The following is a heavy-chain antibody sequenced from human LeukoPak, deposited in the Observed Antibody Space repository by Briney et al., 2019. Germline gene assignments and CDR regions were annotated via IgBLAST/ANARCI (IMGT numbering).Heavy chain of an antibody. V-gene: IGHV4-34*01. Sequence: KPSETLSLTCAVYGGSFSGYYWSWIRQPPGKGLEWIGEINHSGSTNYNPSLKSRVTISVDTSKNQFSLKLSSVTAADTAVYYCARERKKSWIFGDQKNYYMDVWGKGTTVTVSS. D-gene: IGHD3-3*01. CDR1: GGSFSGYY. CDR2: INHSGST. CDR3: ARERKKSWIFGDQKNYYMDV. J-gene: IGHJ6*03.